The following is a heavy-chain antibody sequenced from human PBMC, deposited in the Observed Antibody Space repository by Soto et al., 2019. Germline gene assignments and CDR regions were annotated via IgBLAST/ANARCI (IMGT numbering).Heavy chain of an antibody. J-gene: IGHJ3*02. CDR1: GGSISTTNYY. D-gene: IGHD2-15*01. CDR2: IYYSGST. V-gene: IGHV4-39*01. CDR3: ARRRYIVVVVAATDAFDI. Sequence: PSETLSLTCSVSGGSISTTNYYWGWIRQPPGKGLEWIGTIYYSGSTYYNPSLKSRVTISVDTSKNQFSLNLSSVTAADAAVYYCARRRYIVVVVAATDAFDIWGQGTMVTVSS.